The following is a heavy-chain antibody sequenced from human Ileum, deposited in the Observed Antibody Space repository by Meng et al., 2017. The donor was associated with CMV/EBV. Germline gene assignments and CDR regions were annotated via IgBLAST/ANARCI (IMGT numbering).Heavy chain of an antibody. CDR1: GFSLSTDGAS. V-gene: IGHV2-5*02. D-gene: IGHD6-19*01. Sequence: QIPPKVPRSTPVKPTQPPTLTCPFSGFSLSTDGASVGWIRRPPGKALEWLALIYWDDDKYYSPSLKSRLTVMKDPSKNQAVLIMTDMGPMDTATYYCAYRRGGGSGWNWFGPWGQGTLVTVSS. CDR2: IYWDDDK. J-gene: IGHJ5*02. CDR3: AYRRGGGSGWNWFGP.